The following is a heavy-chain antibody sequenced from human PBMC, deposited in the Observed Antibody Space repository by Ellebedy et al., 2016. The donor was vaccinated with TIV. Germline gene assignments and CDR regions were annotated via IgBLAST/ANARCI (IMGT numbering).Heavy chain of an antibody. CDR3: ARRSGGAVDY. V-gene: IGHV4-61*08. Sequence: MPSETLSLTCTVSGGSISSGGYYWSWIRQHPGKGLEWIGYIYYSGSTNYNPSLKSRVNISVDTSKNQFSLKLSSVTAADTAVYYCARRSGGAVDYWGQGTLVTVSS. J-gene: IGHJ4*02. CDR1: GGSISSGGYY. D-gene: IGHD1-26*01. CDR2: IYYSGST.